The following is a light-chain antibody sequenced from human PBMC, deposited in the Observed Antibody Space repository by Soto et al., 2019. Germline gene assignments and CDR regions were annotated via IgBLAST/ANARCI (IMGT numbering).Light chain of an antibody. Sequence: EIVLTQSPGTLSLSPGERATLSRRASQSVSNSFLAWYQQRPGQAPRLLIYGASTRATGIPDRFSGSGSGTDFTLTISRLQPEDLAVYYCQQYGTSPRTFGQGTKVEIK. J-gene: IGKJ1*01. CDR3: QQYGTSPRT. V-gene: IGKV3-20*01. CDR1: QSVSNSF. CDR2: GAS.